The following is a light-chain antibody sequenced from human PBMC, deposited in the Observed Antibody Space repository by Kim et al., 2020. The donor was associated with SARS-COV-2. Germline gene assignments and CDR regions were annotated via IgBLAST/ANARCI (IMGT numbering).Light chain of an antibody. CDR2: GAS. V-gene: IGKV1-16*02. Sequence: SASVGDRITITCRASQYIGNNLAWFQQKPGEAPKSLNFGASSLQSGVPSKFIGSGSGADFTLTISSLQPEDFATYYCQHYSTYPPAFGGGTKLEI. J-gene: IGKJ4*01. CDR1: QYIGNN. CDR3: QHYSTYPPA.